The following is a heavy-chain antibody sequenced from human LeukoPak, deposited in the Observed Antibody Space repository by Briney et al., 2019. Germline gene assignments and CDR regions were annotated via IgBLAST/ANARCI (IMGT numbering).Heavy chain of an antibody. J-gene: IGHJ6*02. CDR3: ARSPIRYYDSSGYYPD. D-gene: IGHD3-22*01. CDR1: GGTFSSYA. V-gene: IGHV1-69*13. Sequence: VASVKVSCKASGGTFSSYAISWVRQAPGQGLEWMGGIIPIFGTANYAQKFQGRVTITADESTSTAYMELSSLRSEDTAVYYCARSPIRYYDSSGYYPDWGQGTTVTVSS. CDR2: IIPIFGTA.